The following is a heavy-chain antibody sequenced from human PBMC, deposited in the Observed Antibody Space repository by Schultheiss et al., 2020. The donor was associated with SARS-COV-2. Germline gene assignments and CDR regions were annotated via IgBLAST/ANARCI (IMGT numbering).Heavy chain of an antibody. CDR3: ARDPFERRPSLDD. V-gene: IGHV1-2*06. D-gene: IGHD3-16*01. Sequence: ASVKVSCKASGYTFTGYYMHWVRQAPGQGLEWMGRINPNSGDTHYAQKFQGGVTMTWDTSISTAYVDLSSLTSDDTAVYYCARDPFERRPSLDDWGQGTLVTVSS. CDR2: INPNSGDT. CDR1: GYTFTGYY. J-gene: IGHJ4*02.